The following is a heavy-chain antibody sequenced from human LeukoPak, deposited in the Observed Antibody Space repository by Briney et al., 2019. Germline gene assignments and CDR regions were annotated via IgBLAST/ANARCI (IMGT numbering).Heavy chain of an antibody. V-gene: IGHV3-21*01. CDR1: GFTFSDRS. J-gene: IGHJ4*02. D-gene: IGHD3-10*01. CDR3: VGPDSQFDC. Sequence: GGSLRLSCAASGFTFSDRSMNRVRQAPGKGLEWVSSISGNNLHIFYADSVKGRFTISRDNAKNSLYLQMNNLRAEDTAVYYCVGPDSQFDCWGQGTLVTVSS. CDR2: ISGNNLHI.